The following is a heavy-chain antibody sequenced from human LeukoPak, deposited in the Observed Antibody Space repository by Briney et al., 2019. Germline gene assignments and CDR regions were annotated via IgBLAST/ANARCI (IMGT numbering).Heavy chain of an antibody. Sequence: SETLSLTCAVYGGSFSGYYWSWIRQPPGKGLEWIGEINHSGSTNYNPSLKSRVTISVDTSKNQFSLKLSSVTAADTAVYYCARLSGSSSWYESPDYWGQGTLVTVSS. D-gene: IGHD6-13*01. CDR3: ARLSGSSSWYESPDY. J-gene: IGHJ4*02. CDR1: GGSFSGYY. V-gene: IGHV4-34*01. CDR2: INHSGST.